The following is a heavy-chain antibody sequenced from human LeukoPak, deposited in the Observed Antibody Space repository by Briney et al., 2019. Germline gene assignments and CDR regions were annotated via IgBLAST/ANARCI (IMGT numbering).Heavy chain of an antibody. CDR2: IYYSGST. CDR3: ASTYYYDSSVHY. V-gene: IGHV4-39*07. CDR1: GGSISSSSYY. J-gene: IGHJ4*02. Sequence: SETLSLTCTVSGGSISSSSYYWGWIRQPPGKGLEWIGSIYYSGSTYYNPSLKSRVTISVDTSKNQFSLKLSSVTAADTAVYYCASTYYYDSSVHYWGQGTLVTVSS. D-gene: IGHD3-22*01.